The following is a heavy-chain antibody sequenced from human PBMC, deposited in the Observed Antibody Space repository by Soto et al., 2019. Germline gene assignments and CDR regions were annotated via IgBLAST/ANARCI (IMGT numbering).Heavy chain of an antibody. Sequence: ASVKVSCKASGYTFTSYGISWVRQAPGQGLEWMGWISAYNGNTNYAQKLQGRVTMPTDTSTSTAYMELRSLRSDDTAVYYCARSVLRFLECLLSFQGFEPWGHGTLVTVSS. D-gene: IGHD3-3*01. CDR3: ARSVLRFLECLLSFQGFEP. CDR1: GYTFTSYG. V-gene: IGHV1-18*01. CDR2: ISAYNGNT. J-gene: IGHJ5*02.